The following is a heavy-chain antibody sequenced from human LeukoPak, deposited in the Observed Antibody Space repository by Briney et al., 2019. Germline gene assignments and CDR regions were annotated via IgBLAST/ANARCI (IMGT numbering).Heavy chain of an antibody. Sequence: ASETLSLTCAVSGGSISSGGYSWSWIRQPPGKRLECVGYIYHSGSTYYNPSLRSGVTISVESSKNQFSLKLSSLTSADTGVYYCARAEEYGSGSYYFAYSGQGTLVTVSS. D-gene: IGHD3-10*01. V-gene: IGHV4-30-2*01. CDR2: IYHSGST. J-gene: IGHJ4*02. CDR3: ARAEEYGSGSYYFAY. CDR1: GGSISSGGYS.